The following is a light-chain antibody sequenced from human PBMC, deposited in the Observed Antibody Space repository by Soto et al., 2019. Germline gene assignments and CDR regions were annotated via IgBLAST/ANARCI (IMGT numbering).Light chain of an antibody. CDR1: QSISSW. Sequence: DIQMTQSPSTLSASVGDRVTITCRASQSISSWLAWYQQKPGKAPKLLIYKASSLESGVPSRFTGSGSGKEFNLIISSLQPDDFATYYCQQYKRYASFPFGPGTKVDIK. J-gene: IGKJ3*01. V-gene: IGKV1-5*03. CDR3: QQYKRYASFP. CDR2: KAS.